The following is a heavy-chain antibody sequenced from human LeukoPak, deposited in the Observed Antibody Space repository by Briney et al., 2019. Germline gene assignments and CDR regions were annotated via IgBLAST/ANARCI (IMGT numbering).Heavy chain of an antibody. J-gene: IGHJ3*02. CDR3: ARRELLSTPDAFDI. Sequence: SQTLSLTCTVSAGSISSSSYYWGWLRHPPGKGLEWIGSIYYSGSTYYNPSLKSRVTISVDTSKNQFSLKVSSVTAADTAVYYCARRELLSTPDAFDIWGQGTMVTVSS. D-gene: IGHD3-10*01. CDR2: IYYSGST. V-gene: IGHV4-39*01. CDR1: AGSISSSSYY.